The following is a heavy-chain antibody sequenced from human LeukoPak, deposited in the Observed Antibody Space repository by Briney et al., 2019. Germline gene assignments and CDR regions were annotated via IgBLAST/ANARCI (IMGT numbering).Heavy chain of an antibody. J-gene: IGHJ4*02. D-gene: IGHD6-13*01. CDR2: ISSSGSTI. CDR3: AKDNVAAAGRYFDY. Sequence: PGGSLRLSCAASGFTFSSYEMNWVRQAPGKGLEWVSYISSSGSTIYYADSVKGRFTISRDNSKNTLYLQMHSLRAEDTAVYYCAKDNVAAAGRYFDYWGQGTLVTVSS. CDR1: GFTFSSYE. V-gene: IGHV3-48*03.